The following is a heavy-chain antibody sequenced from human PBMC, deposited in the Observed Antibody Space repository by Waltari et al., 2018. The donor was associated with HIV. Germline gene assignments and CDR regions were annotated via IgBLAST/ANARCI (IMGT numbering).Heavy chain of an antibody. J-gene: IGHJ6*02. V-gene: IGHV3-30*02. CDR1: GFTFNKHG. CDR2: VRYDTNYK. D-gene: IGHD3-10*01. Sequence: QVQLVESGGGVVQPGGSLRLSCATSGFTFNKHGMHWVRQAQGKGLEWVSFVRYDTNYKDYGDSVKGLFTISGDKSYNTLSLQMNSLRTEDTALYYCAKDVSLYGSEPMTYYGMDVWGQGTTVTVSS. CDR3: AKDVSLYGSEPMTYYGMDV.